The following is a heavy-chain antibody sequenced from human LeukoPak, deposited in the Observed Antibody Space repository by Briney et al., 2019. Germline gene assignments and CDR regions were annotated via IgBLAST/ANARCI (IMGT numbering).Heavy chain of an antibody. V-gene: IGHV1-8*01. J-gene: IGHJ5*02. CDR1: GYTFTSYD. Sequence: ASVKVSCKASGYTFTSYDINWVRQATGQGLEWMGWMNPNSGNTGYAQKFQGRVTMTRNTSISTAYMELSSLRSEDTAVYYCARGYCSSTSCFLIRFDPWGQGTLVTVSS. D-gene: IGHD2-2*01. CDR3: ARGYCSSTSCFLIRFDP. CDR2: MNPNSGNT.